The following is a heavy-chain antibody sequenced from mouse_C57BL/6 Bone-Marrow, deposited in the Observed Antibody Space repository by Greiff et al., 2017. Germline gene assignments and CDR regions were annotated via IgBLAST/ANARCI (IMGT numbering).Heavy chain of an antibody. CDR3: ATRGIYDGSSFYAMDY. CDR1: GYTFTSYD. D-gene: IGHD1-1*01. J-gene: IGHJ4*01. CDR2: IYPRDGSN. Sequence: QVQLQQSGPELVKPGASVKLSCKASGYTFTSYDINWVKQRPGQGLEWIGWIYPRDGSNKYNEKFKGKATLTVDTSSSTAYMELHSLTSEDSAVYFCATRGIYDGSSFYAMDYWGQGTSVTVSS. V-gene: IGHV1-85*01.